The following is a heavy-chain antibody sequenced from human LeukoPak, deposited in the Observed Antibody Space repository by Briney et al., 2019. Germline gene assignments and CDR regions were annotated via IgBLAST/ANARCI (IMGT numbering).Heavy chain of an antibody. V-gene: IGHV3-23*01. J-gene: IGHJ4*02. D-gene: IGHD6-19*01. CDR2: ITSGFTT. Sequence: GGSLRLSCGASGLSYCTYAMSWVRQAPGKGLEWISGITSGFTTYYADSVKGRFTISRDNAKNSVYLQMDSLRADDTAVYYCARPSSYSSGWGSDHWGQGTLVNVCS. CDR3: ARPSSYSSGWGSDH. CDR1: GLSYCTYA.